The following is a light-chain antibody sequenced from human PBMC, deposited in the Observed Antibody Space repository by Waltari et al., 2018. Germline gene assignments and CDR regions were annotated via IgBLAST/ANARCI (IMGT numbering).Light chain of an antibody. CDR2: KAS. V-gene: IGKV1-5*03. CDR1: QGIGRW. CDR3: QEYDSHWS. Sequence: DIQLTQSPSTLSASVGDRVTLTCRASQGIGRWLAWYQQKPGKTPDPLIYKASILERGVPSRFSGSGSGTEFTLTITGLQPLDVATYYCQEYDSHWSFGQGTKVEIK. J-gene: IGKJ1*01.